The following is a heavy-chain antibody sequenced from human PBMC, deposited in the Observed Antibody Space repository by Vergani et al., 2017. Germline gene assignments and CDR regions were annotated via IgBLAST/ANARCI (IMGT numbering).Heavy chain of an antibody. Sequence: QVQLVQSGAEVKKPGASVKVSCKVSGYTLTELSMHWVRQAPGKGLEWMGGFDPEDGETIYAQKFQGIVTMTEDTSTNTAYMELISLISEDTAVYYCATPRLRFSYYYYYGMDVWGQGTTVTVSS. CDR1: GYTLTELS. CDR3: ATPRLRFSYYYYYGMDV. D-gene: IGHD5-12*01. J-gene: IGHJ6*02. CDR2: FDPEDGET. V-gene: IGHV1-24*01.